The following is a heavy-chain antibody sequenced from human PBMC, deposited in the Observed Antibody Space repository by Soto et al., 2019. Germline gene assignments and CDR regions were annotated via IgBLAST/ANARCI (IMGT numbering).Heavy chain of an antibody. CDR2: INHSGST. J-gene: IGHJ4*02. Sequence: PSETLSLTCAFYVGSFSGYYWSWIRQPPGKGLEWIGEINHSGSTNYNPSLKSRVTISVDTSKNQFSLKLSSVTAADTAVYYCARGIAVAGPPYFDYWGQGTLVTVSS. V-gene: IGHV4-34*01. D-gene: IGHD6-19*01. CDR1: VGSFSGYY. CDR3: ARGIAVAGPPYFDY.